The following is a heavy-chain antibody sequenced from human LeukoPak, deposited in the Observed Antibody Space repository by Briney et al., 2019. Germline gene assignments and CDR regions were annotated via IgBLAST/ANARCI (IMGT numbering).Heavy chain of an antibody. D-gene: IGHD4-17*01. CDR1: GGSISSGGYS. J-gene: IGHJ4*02. V-gene: IGHV4-30-2*01. CDR2: IYHSGST. Sequence: SETLSLTCAVSGGSISSGGYSWSWIRQPPGKGLEWIGYIYHSGSTYYNPSLKGRVTISVDRSRNQFSLKLSSVTAADTAVYYCARNDYGFDDYWGQGTLVTVSS. CDR3: ARNDYGFDDY.